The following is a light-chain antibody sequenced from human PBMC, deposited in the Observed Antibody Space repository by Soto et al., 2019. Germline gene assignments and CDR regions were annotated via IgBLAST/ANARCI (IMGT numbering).Light chain of an antibody. J-gene: IGKJ5*01. CDR1: QNLHSF. CDR2: DGS. Sequence: EIVLTQSPATLSVSPGERVTLSCRASQNLHSFLNWYQQRPGQAPRPLIYDGSKRAAGVPDRISSDGSGTDYTLTISSLEPEDFAVYYCQQRTRWPMTFGQGTRLEI. CDR3: QQRTRWPMT. V-gene: IGKV3-11*01.